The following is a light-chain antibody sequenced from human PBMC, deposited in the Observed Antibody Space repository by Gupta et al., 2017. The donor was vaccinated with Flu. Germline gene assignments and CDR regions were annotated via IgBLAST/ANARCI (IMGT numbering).Light chain of an antibody. V-gene: IGLV1-51*01. CDR3: GTWDGGLGVGV. Sequence: KVTTSGSGSSSRIGANYVSWYQQFPGTAPKLLIYDNNVRPSGIPDRFSGSKSGTSATLGITGLQTGDEAVYYCGTWDGGLGVGVFGGGTLLTVL. J-gene: IGLJ2*01. CDR2: DNN. CDR1: SSRIGANY.